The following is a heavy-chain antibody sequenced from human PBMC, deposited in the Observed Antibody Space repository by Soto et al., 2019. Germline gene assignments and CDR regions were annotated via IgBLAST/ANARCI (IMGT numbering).Heavy chain of an antibody. CDR1: GGSISSGGYY. Sequence: QVQLQESGPGLVKPSQTLSLTCTVSGGSISSGGYYWSWIRQQPGKGLEWIWYIYYSGSTYYNPSLKSRVTISVATSKNQFSLKLSSVTAADTAVYYCARDPGYCSSTSCLFDIWGQGTMVTVSS. J-gene: IGHJ3*02. V-gene: IGHV4-31*03. CDR3: ARDPGYCSSTSCLFDI. D-gene: IGHD2-2*01. CDR2: IYYSGST.